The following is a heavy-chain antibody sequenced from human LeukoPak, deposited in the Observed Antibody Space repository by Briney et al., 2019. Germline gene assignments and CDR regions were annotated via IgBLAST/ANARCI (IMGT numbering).Heavy chain of an antibody. D-gene: IGHD5-24*01. CDR2: INIDERIT. CDR1: GFSFSTQR. Sequence: GGSLRLTCAASGFSFSTQRMHWVRQAPGKGLVWVSYINIDERITGYADSIKGRFTISRDNAKNTLYLQMNSLRDEDTAVYYCARGGVDLEMATITDAFDIWGQGTMVTVSS. V-gene: IGHV3-74*01. CDR3: ARGGVDLEMATITDAFDI. J-gene: IGHJ3*02.